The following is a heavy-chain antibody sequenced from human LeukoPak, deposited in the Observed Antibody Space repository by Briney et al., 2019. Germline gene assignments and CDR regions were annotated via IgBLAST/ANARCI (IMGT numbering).Heavy chain of an antibody. CDR2: IKGDESYT. CDR3: ASQADSAYGDYN. J-gene: IGHJ4*02. Sequence: PGGSLRLSCAASGFTYSRYWMHWVRQAPGKGLVWVAGIKGDESYTFYADSVKGRFTISRDNAKNTLYLQMNSLRAEDMAVYYCASQADSAYGDYNWGQGTLVTVSS. CDR1: GFTYSRYW. V-gene: IGHV3-74*01. D-gene: IGHD4-17*01.